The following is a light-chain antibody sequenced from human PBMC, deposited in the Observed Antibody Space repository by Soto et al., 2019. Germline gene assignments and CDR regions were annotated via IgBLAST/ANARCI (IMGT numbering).Light chain of an antibody. CDR2: SNN. CDR3: ASWDDRLGAVI. Sequence: QSVLTQPPSASGTPGQRVFISCSGSSSNIGGTNYAYWYQQLPGAAPKLLMHSNNLRPSGVPERISGSKSGTSASLAISGLRSEDEAAYYCASWDDRLGAVIFGGGTKVTLL. CDR1: SSNIGGTNY. V-gene: IGLV1-47*02. J-gene: IGLJ2*01.